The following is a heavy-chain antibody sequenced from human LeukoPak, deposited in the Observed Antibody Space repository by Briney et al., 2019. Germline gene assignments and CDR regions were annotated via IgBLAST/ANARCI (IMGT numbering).Heavy chain of an antibody. D-gene: IGHD6-13*01. CDR2: INAGNGNT. Sequence: ASVEVSCKASGYTFTSCAMHWVRQAPGQRLEWMGWINAGNGNTKYSQKFQGRVTITRDTSASTAYMELSSLRSEDTAVYYCAREGKTSSSPAYYWGQGTLVTVSS. J-gene: IGHJ4*02. CDR3: AREGKTSSSPAYY. V-gene: IGHV1-3*01. CDR1: GYTFTSCA.